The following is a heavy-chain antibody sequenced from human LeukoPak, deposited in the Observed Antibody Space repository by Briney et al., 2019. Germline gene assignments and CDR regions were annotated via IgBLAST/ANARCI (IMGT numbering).Heavy chain of an antibody. Sequence: ASVTVSCKASGYTFTGYYIHWVRQAPGQGLEWMGRINPNNGGTNYAQKFQGRVTMTRDMSMSTAYMELSRLRSDDTAVYYCAGEDNSSGYRPFDIWGQGTMVTVPS. CDR2: INPNNGGT. V-gene: IGHV1-2*06. D-gene: IGHD3-22*01. J-gene: IGHJ3*02. CDR1: GYTFTGYY. CDR3: AGEDNSSGYRPFDI.